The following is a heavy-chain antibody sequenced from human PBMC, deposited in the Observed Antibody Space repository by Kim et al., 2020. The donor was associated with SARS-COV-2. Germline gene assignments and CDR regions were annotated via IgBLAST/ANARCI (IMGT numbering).Heavy chain of an antibody. CDR3: ASLVVAATNTMPRRHAFDI. V-gene: IGHV3-20*01. J-gene: IGHJ3*02. Sequence: GGSLRLSCAASGFTFDDYGMSWVRQAPGKGLEWVSGINWNGGSTGYADSVKGRFTISRDNAKNSLYLQMNSLRAEDTALYHCASLVVAATNTMPRRHAFDIWGQGTMVTVSS. CDR1: GFTFDDYG. D-gene: IGHD2-15*01. CDR2: INWNGGST.